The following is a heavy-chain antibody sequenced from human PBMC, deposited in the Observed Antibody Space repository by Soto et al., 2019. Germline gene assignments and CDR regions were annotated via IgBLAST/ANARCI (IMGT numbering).Heavy chain of an antibody. CDR3: AKNEITSLGVVIPLNGFDP. D-gene: IGHD3-3*01. CDR2: ISGSGGST. Sequence: GGSLRLSCAASGFTFSSYAMSWVRQAPGKGLEWVSAISGSGGSTYYADSVKGRFTISRDNSKNTLYLQMNSLRAKDRAVYYCAKNEITSLGVVIPLNGFDPWGQGTLVTVSS. CDR1: GFTFSSYA. V-gene: IGHV3-23*01. J-gene: IGHJ5*02.